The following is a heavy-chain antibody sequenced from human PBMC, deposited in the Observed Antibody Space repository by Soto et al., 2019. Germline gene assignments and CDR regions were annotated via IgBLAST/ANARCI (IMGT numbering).Heavy chain of an antibody. CDR3: ARQYKSDGYSYGRNPPFYYYGMDA. V-gene: IGHV4-39*01. J-gene: IGHJ6*04. CDR2: IYYSGST. D-gene: IGHD5-18*01. CDR1: GGSISSSSYY. Sequence: SETLSLTCTVSGGSISSSSYYWGWIRQPPGKGLEWIGSIYYSGSTYYNPSLKSRVTISVDTSKNQFSLKLSSVTAADTAVYYCARQYKSDGYSYGRNPPFYYYGMDAWGKGTPVT.